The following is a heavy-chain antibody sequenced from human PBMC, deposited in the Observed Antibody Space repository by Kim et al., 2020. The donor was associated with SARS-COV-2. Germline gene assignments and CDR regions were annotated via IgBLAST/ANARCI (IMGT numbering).Heavy chain of an antibody. J-gene: IGHJ3*02. CDR2: INAGNGNT. CDR3: ARDLDYYDSSGRGAFDI. CDR1: GYTFTSYA. V-gene: IGHV1-3*01. D-gene: IGHD3-22*01. Sequence: ASVKVSCKASGYTFTSYAMHWVRQAPGQRLEWMGWINAGNGNTKYSQKVQGRVTITRDTSARTAYMELSSLRSEDTAVYYCARDLDYYDSSGRGAFDIWGEGTKVTVSS.